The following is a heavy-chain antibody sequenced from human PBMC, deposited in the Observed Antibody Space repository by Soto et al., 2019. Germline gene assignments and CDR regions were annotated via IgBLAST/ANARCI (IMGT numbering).Heavy chain of an antibody. CDR2: ISYDGGDK. J-gene: IGHJ4*02. D-gene: IGHD6-13*01. V-gene: IGHV3-30*18. CDR1: GFTFSSYG. Sequence: PGGSLRLSCAASGFTFSSYGIHWVRQAPGKGLEWVAVISYDGGDKKYADSVKGRFTISRDNSKNTLYLQMSSLRAEDTAVYYCAKDRDIAAAAYYFDYWGQGTLVTVPQ. CDR3: AKDRDIAAAAYYFDY.